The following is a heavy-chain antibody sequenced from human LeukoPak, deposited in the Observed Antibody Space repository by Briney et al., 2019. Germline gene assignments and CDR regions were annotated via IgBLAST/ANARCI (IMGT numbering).Heavy chain of an antibody. J-gene: IGHJ4*02. D-gene: IGHD2-2*01. CDR2: INSDGSST. V-gene: IGHV3-74*01. Sequence: GGSLRLSCAASGFTFSSYWMHWVRQAPGKGLAWVSRINSDGSSTSYADSVKGRFTISRDNAKNTLYLQMNSLRAEDTAVYYCARDPTVVVPAAISSFDYWGQGTLVTVSS. CDR3: ARDPTVVVPAAISSFDY. CDR1: GFTFSSYW.